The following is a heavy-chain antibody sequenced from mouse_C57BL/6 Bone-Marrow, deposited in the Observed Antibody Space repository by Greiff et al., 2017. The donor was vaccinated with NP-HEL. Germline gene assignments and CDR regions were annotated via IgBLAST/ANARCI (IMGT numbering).Heavy chain of an antibody. CDR2: IWSGGST. V-gene: IGHV2-2*01. J-gene: IGHJ3*01. CDR3: ARNKCYYSNYSWFAY. Sequence: QVQLKESGPGLVQPSQSLSITCTVSGFSLTSYGVHWVRQSPGKGLEWLGVIWSGGSTDYNAAFISRLSISKDNSKSQVFFKMNSLQADDTAIYYCARNKCYYSNYSWFAYWGQGTLVTVSA. D-gene: IGHD2-5*01. CDR1: GFSLTSYG.